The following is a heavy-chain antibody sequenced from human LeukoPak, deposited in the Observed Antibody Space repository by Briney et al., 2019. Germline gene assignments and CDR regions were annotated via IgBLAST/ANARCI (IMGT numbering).Heavy chain of an antibody. CDR2: ISYDGSNK. J-gene: IGHJ3*02. D-gene: IGHD3-22*01. Sequence: GGTLRLSCAASGFTFSSYAMHWVRQAPGKGLEWVAVISYDGSNKYYADSVKGRFTISRDNAKNVVYLQMNSLRAEDSALYYCARGGRGSAAVVAPRSFDIWGQGTMVTVSS. CDR1: GFTFSSYA. CDR3: ARGGRGSAAVVAPRSFDI. V-gene: IGHV3-30-3*01.